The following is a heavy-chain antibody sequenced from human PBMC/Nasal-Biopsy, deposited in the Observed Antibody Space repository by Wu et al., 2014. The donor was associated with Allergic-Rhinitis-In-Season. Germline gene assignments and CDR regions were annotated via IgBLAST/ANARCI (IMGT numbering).Heavy chain of an antibody. CDR3: ATSTGWPGFDD. J-gene: IGHJ4*02. CDR1: GGSIISSSYY. V-gene: IGHV4-61*01. Sequence: SETLSLTCTVSGGSIISSSYYWSWVRQPPGKGLEWIGYIYYSGSTNYNPSLESRVTMSVDTSRNQFSLTLSSVTAADTAVYYCATSTGWPGFDDWGQGTLVTVSS. D-gene: IGHD6-19*01. CDR2: IYYSGST.